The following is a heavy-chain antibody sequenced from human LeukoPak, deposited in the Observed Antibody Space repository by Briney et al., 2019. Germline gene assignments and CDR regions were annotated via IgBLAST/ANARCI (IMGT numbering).Heavy chain of an antibody. CDR3: ARAYYDILTGSEGYFQH. J-gene: IGHJ1*01. D-gene: IGHD3-9*01. CDR2: INHSGST. Sequence: SETLSLTWAVYGGSFSGYYWSWIRQPPGKGLEWIGEINHSGSTNYNPSLKSRVTISVDTSKNQFSLKLSSVTAADTAVYYCARAYYDILTGSEGYFQHWGQGTLVTVSS. V-gene: IGHV4-34*01. CDR1: GGSFSGYY.